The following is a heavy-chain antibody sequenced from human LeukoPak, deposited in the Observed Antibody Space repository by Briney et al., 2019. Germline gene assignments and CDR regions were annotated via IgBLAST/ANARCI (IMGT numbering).Heavy chain of an antibody. Sequence: GGSLRLSCAASGITFINYPMTWVRQAPGKGLEWVSAITGRGTFTDYADSVKGRFTISRDNSKNTLYLQMNSLKTEDTAVYYCTSEYYYDSSGYFWGQGTLVTVSS. CDR1: GITFINYP. CDR3: TSEYYYDSSGYF. D-gene: IGHD3-22*01. J-gene: IGHJ4*02. V-gene: IGHV3-23*01. CDR2: ITGRGTFT.